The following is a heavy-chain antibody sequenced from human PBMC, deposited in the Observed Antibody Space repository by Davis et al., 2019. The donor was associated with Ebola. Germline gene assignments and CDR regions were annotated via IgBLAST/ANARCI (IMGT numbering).Heavy chain of an antibody. D-gene: IGHD3-3*01. CDR2: SSYSGST. J-gene: IGHJ6*03. CDR1: GESFSGYY. CDR3: ARVRFFGVVIGYYYMDV. Sequence: SETLSLTCAVYGESFSGYYWSWIRQAPGKGLEWIGSSSYSGSTYSNPSLKSRVTISVDTSKNQFSLKLSSVTAADTAVYYCARVRFFGVVIGYYYMDVWGKGTTVTVSS. V-gene: IGHV4-34*01.